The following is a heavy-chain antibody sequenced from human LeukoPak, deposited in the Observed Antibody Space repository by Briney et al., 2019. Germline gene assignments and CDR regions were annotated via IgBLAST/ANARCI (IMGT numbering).Heavy chain of an antibody. Sequence: SVKVSCKASGGTFSSYAISWVRQAPGQGLEWMGRIIPILGIANYAQKFQGRVTITADKSTSTAYMELSSLRSEDTAVYYCATERYYYDSSGYYSDYWGQGTLVTVSS. D-gene: IGHD3-22*01. J-gene: IGHJ4*02. CDR1: GGTFSSYA. CDR3: ATERYYYDSSGYYSDY. V-gene: IGHV1-69*04. CDR2: IIPILGIA.